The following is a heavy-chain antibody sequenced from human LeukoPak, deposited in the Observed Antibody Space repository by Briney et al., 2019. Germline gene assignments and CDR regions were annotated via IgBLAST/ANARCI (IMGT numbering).Heavy chain of an antibody. CDR1: GFTFSSYG. V-gene: IGHV3-33*01. J-gene: IGHJ4*02. CDR3: ARDGSSGWYWVDY. Sequence: GGSLRLSCAAAGFTFSSYGMHWVRQAPGKGLGWVAVIWYDGSKKYYAGSVKGRFTISRDNSKNTLYLQMNSLRAEDTAVYYCARDGSSGWYWVDYWGQGTLVTVSS. D-gene: IGHD6-19*01. CDR2: IWYDGSKK.